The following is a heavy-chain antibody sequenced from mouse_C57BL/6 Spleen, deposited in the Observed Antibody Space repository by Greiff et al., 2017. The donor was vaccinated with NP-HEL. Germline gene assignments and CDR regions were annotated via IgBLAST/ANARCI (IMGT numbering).Heavy chain of an antibody. D-gene: IGHD2-2*01. CDR2: IDPSDSYT. CDR1: GYTFTSYW. CDR3: ARSGYGYDGWFAY. V-gene: IGHV1-69*01. Sequence: QVQLQQSGAELVMPGASVKLSCKASGYTFTSYWMHWVKQRPGQGLEWIGEIDPSDSYTNYNQKFKGKSTLTVDKSSSTAYMQLSSLTSEDSAVYYCARSGYGYDGWFAYWGQGTLVTVSA. J-gene: IGHJ3*01.